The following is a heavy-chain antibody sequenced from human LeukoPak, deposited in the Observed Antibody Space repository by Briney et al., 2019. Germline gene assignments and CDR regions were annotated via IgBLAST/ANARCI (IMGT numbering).Heavy chain of an antibody. D-gene: IGHD5-12*01. CDR1: GFTFSSYA. V-gene: IGHV3-30-3*01. J-gene: IGHJ4*02. CDR3: ARDQGGYASD. CDR2: ISYDGSNK. Sequence: GGSLRLSCAASGFTFSSYAMHWVRQAPGKGLEWVAVISYDGSNKYHADSVKGRFTISRDNSKNTLYLQMNSLRAEDTAVYYCARDQGGYASDWGQGTLVTVSS.